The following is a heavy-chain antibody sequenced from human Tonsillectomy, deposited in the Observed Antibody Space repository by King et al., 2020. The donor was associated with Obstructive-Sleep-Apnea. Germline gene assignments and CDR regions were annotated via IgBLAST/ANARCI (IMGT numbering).Heavy chain of an antibody. Sequence: VQLQESGPGLVKPSETLSLTCTVSGGSISNYYCSWIRQPPGKGLEWIGYIYYSGSTNYNPSLKSRVTISVDTSKNQFSLKLSSVTAADTAGYYCARDLSRSWYYFDYWGQGTLVTVSS. D-gene: IGHD6-13*01. CDR1: GGSISNYY. CDR3: ARDLSRSWYYFDY. V-gene: IGHV4-59*01. CDR2: IYYSGST. J-gene: IGHJ4*02.